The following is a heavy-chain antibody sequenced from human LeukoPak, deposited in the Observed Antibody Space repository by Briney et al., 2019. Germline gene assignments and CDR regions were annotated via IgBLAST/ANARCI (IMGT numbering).Heavy chain of an antibody. CDR3: ARDYYGP. Sequence: GGSLRLSCAASGFTLSNYAMHWVRQAPGKGLEWVAVISYDGSNKYYADSVKGRFTISRDNSKNTLFLQMNSLRVEDTAVYYCARDYYGPWGQGTLVTVSS. D-gene: IGHD3-22*01. CDR1: GFTLSNYA. V-gene: IGHV3-30*01. J-gene: IGHJ5*02. CDR2: ISYDGSNK.